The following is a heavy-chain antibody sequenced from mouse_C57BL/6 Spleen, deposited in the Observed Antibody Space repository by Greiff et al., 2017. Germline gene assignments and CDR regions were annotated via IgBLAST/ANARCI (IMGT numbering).Heavy chain of an antibody. V-gene: IGHV1-61*01. D-gene: IGHD3-1*01. CDR2: IYPSDSET. J-gene: IGHJ2*01. CDR3: AWATVFDY. Sequence: VQLQQPGAELVRPGSSVKLSCKASGYTFTSYWMDWVKQRPGQGLEWIGNIYPSDSETHYNQKFKDKATLTVDKSSSTAYMQLSSLTSEASAVYNCAWATVFDYWGQGTTLTVSS. CDR1: GYTFTSYW.